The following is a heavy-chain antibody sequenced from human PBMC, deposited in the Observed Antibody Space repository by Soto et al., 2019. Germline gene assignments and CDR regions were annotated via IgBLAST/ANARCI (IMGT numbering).Heavy chain of an antibody. V-gene: IGHV4-59*01. Sequence: SETLSLTCTVSGGSISSYYSSWIRQPPGKGLEWIGYIYYSGSTNYNPSLKSRVTISVDTSKNQFSLKLSSVTAADTAVYYCARRGRDGYKKDWFDPWGQGTLVTVSS. D-gene: IGHD5-12*01. CDR3: ARRGRDGYKKDWFDP. CDR1: GGSISSYY. J-gene: IGHJ5*02. CDR2: IYYSGST.